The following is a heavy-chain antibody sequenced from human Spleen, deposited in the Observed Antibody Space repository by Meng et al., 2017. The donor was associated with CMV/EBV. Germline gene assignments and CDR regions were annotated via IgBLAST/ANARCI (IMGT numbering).Heavy chain of an antibody. D-gene: IGHD2-2*02. CDR1: GGSISSSSYY. V-gene: IGHV4-39*01. CDR3: ARHGGIVVVPAAIGGGWFDP. Sequence: ESLKISCTVSGGSISSSSYYWGWIRQPPGKGLEWIGSIYYSGSTYYNPSLKSRVTISVDTSKNQFSLKLSSVTAADTAVYYCARHGGIVVVPAAIGGGWFDPWGQGTLVTVSS. CDR2: IYYSGST. J-gene: IGHJ5*02.